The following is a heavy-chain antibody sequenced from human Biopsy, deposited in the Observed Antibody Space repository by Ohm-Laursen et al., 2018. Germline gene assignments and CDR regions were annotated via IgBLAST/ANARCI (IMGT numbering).Heavy chain of an antibody. CDR3: AADINVWNVNY. V-gene: IGHV1-24*01. Sequence: ASAKVSCNVSGYTLNELSMHWVRQVPGKGLEWMGGFAPENGKTVYTQNFQARVSLTEDTSTDTAYMELRSLRSEDTAVYYCAADINVWNVNYWGQGTQVTVSS. CDR2: FAPENGKT. J-gene: IGHJ4*02. D-gene: IGHD1-1*01. CDR1: GYTLNELS.